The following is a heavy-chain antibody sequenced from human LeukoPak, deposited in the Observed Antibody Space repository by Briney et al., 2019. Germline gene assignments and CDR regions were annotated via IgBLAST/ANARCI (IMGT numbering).Heavy chain of an antibody. CDR1: GYNFITYA. CDR3: ARKNCGDRHPYDY. Sequence: ASVKVSCKASGYNFITYAMHWVRQAPGQGLEWMGYINVGNGDTKYSQKFQGRVTFTRDTSASIAYMELSSLTSEDTAIYYCARKNCGDRHPYDYWGQGTLVTVSS. J-gene: IGHJ4*02. V-gene: IGHV1-3*01. D-gene: IGHD2-21*01. CDR2: INVGNGDT.